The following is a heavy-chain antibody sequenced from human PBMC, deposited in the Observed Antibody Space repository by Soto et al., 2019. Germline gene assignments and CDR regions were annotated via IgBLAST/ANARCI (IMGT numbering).Heavy chain of an antibody. Sequence: GGSLRLSCAAFGFTFSTYAMNWVRQAPGKGLEWVSAISGSGGGTYYADSVKGRFTVSRDNSKNTLSLQMNSLRADDTAVYYCEKIGSGSETIYWGQGTLVTVSS. D-gene: IGHD3-10*01. CDR3: EKIGSGSETIY. CDR2: ISGSGGGT. V-gene: IGHV3-23*01. J-gene: IGHJ4*02. CDR1: GFTFSTYA.